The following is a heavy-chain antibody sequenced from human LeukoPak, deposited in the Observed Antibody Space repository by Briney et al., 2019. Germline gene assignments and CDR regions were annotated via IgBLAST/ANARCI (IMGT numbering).Heavy chain of an antibody. V-gene: IGHV3-21*01. CDR1: GFTFSTYT. D-gene: IGHD4-23*01. J-gene: IGHJ4*02. CDR3: ARVSAAVIPHFDY. CDR2: ISSTGTYI. Sequence: GGSLRLSCAASGFTFSTYTMHWVRQAPGKGLEWVSSISSTGTYIYYADSVKGRFTISRDNAQNSLSLQMNSLRAEDTAVYYCARVSAAVIPHFDYWGQGTLVAVSS.